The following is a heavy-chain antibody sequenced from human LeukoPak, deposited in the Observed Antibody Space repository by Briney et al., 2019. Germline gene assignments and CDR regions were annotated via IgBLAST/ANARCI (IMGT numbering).Heavy chain of an antibody. CDR3: ASVRSRSCDIYYYHGVDV. Sequence: PSQTLSPTCTVSGGSINNGGYYCSWIRQHPGTCLEWIGYIYNTGSTDYNPSRKSGLTLSVDTSDHQLSVKLSSVTAADTAVHYCASVRSRSCDIYYYHGVDVWGKGNTVTVSS. V-gene: IGHV4-31*03. CDR1: GGSINNGGYY. CDR2: IYNTGST. D-gene: IGHD6-13*01. J-gene: IGHJ6*04.